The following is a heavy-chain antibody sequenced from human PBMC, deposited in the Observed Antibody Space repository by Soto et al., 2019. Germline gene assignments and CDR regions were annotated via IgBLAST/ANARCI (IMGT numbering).Heavy chain of an antibody. D-gene: IGHD2-15*01. Sequence: SSVKVSCKASGYNFTGYYMHWVRQAPGQGLEWMGWNHPNSGGTNYAQKFQGRVTMTRDTSISTAHMELSRLGADDTAVYYCARHLVAGSGYVVAATYLDYWGQGTLVTVSS. CDR2: NHPNSGGT. CDR3: ARHLVAGSGYVVAATYLDY. V-gene: IGHV1-2*02. CDR1: GYNFTGYY. J-gene: IGHJ4*02.